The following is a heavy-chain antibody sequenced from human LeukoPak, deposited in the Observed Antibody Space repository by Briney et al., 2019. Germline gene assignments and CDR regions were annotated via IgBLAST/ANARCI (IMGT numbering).Heavy chain of an antibody. J-gene: IGHJ5*02. CDR1: GYTFTSYD. V-gene: IGHV1-8*01. CDR2: MNPNSGNT. D-gene: IGHD6-13*01. Sequence: ASVTVSCKASGYTFTSYDINWVRQATGQGLEWMGWMNPNSGNTGYAQKFQGRVTMTRNTSISTAYMELSSLRSEDTAVYYCASGHSSSWYYWFDPWGQGTLVTVSS. CDR3: ASGHSSSWYYWFDP.